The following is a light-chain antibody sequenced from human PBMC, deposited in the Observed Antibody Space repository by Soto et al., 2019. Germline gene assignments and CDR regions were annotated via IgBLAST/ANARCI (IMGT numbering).Light chain of an antibody. J-gene: IGKJ1*01. V-gene: IGKV3-15*01. CDR1: QSVRSN. CDR3: QQYNNWPPWT. Sequence: EIVMTQSPATLSVSPGERATLSCRASQSVRSNLAWYQQKPGQAPRLLIYGVSTRATGIPARFSGCGSETEFTLTISSLQSEDFAVYYCQQYNNWPPWTFGQGTNVEVK. CDR2: GVS.